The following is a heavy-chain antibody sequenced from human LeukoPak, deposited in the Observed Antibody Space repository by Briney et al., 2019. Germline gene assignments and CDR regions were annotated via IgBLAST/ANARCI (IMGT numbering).Heavy chain of an antibody. J-gene: IGHJ4*02. CDR2: ISGSGGTT. CDR1: GFTFSSSE. D-gene: IGHD6-19*01. Sequence: GGSLRLSCAASGFTFSSSEMSWVRQAPGEGLEWVSTISGSGGTTYYGDSVKSRFTISRDNSKNTLFLRMNSLRAEDTAVYYCAKDLVRGIAVAGTFDYWGQGTLVTVSS. V-gene: IGHV3-23*01. CDR3: AKDLVRGIAVAGTFDY.